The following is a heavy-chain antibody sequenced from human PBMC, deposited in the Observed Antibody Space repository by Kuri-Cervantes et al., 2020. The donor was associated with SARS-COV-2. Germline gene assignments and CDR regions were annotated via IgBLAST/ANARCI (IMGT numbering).Heavy chain of an antibody. D-gene: IGHD1-26*01. Sequence: SETLSLTCTVSGGSVSSGSYYWSWIRQPPGKGLEWIGYIYYSGSTNYNPSLKSRVTISVDTSKNQFSLKLSPVTAADTTVYYCARDSGGSYRDFDYWGQGTLVTVSS. CDR1: GGSVSSGSYY. V-gene: IGHV4-61*01. CDR2: IYYSGST. CDR3: ARDSGGSYRDFDY. J-gene: IGHJ4*02.